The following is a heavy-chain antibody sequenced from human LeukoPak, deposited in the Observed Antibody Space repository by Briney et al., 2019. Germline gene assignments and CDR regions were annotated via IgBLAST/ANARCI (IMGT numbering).Heavy chain of an antibody. CDR3: ATQQRAHYYYYYMDV. CDR2: INHSGST. CDR1: GGSFSGYY. V-gene: IGHV4-34*01. J-gene: IGHJ6*03. Sequence: PSETLSLTCAVYGGSFSGYYWSWIRQPPGKGLEWIGEINHSGSTNYNPSLKSRVTISVDTSKNQFSLKLSSVTAADTAVYYCATQQRAHYYYYYMDVWGKGTTVTISS. D-gene: IGHD6-25*01.